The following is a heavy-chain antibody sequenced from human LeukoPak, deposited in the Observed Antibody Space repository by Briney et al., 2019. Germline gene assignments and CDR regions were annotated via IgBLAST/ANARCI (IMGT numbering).Heavy chain of an antibody. D-gene: IGHD2-21*01. V-gene: IGHV3-11*01. CDR3: ARASTSSFGIPFDY. J-gene: IGHJ4*02. CDR1: GCNFTDFY. Sequence: GGSLRLSCAASGCNFTDFYRTWIRQAPGKGLEWVAYISVSGNTIYYADSVKGGFTIVGDNAKSSLYLQITSLTADATAVYYSARASTSSFGIPFDYWGQGTLVTVSS. CDR2: ISVSGNTI.